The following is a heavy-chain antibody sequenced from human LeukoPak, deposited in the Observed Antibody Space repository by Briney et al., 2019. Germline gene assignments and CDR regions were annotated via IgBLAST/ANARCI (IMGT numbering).Heavy chain of an antibody. V-gene: IGHV3-30*18. CDR1: GFTFSSCG. J-gene: IGHJ3*02. D-gene: IGHD5-24*01. CDR2: ISYDGSNK. Sequence: PGGSLRLSCAASGFTFSSCGMHWVRQAPGKGLEWVAVISYDGSNKYYADSVEGRFTISRDNSKNTLYLQMNSLRAEDTAVYYCAKDRLATIKFDAFDIWGQGTMVTVSS. CDR3: AKDRLATIKFDAFDI.